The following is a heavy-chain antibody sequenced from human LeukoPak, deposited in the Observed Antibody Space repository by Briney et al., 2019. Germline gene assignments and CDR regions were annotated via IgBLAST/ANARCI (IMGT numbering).Heavy chain of an antibody. D-gene: IGHD5-12*01. V-gene: IGHV3-33*06. CDR1: GFTFSSYG. CDR2: IWYDGSNK. Sequence: GGSLRLSCAASGFTFSSYGMHWVRQAPGKGLEWVAVIWYDGSNKYYADSVKGRFTISRDNSKNTLYLQMNSLRAEDTAVYYCAKAAVKIVATCRFDPWGQGTLVTVSS. J-gene: IGHJ5*02. CDR3: AKAAVKIVATCRFDP.